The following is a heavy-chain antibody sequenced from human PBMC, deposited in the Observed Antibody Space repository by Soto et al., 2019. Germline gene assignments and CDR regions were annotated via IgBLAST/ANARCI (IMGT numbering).Heavy chain of an antibody. CDR2: IWFDGSIK. CDR1: GFTFSSYG. J-gene: IGHJ3*02. D-gene: IGHD3-22*01. V-gene: IGHV3-33*01. CDR3: ARGVDYYDSSAHLAAFDI. Sequence: GGSLRLSCAASGFTFSSYGMHWVRQAPGKGLEWVAVIWFDGSIKYYGDSVKGRFTISRDNSKNTLFLQMNSLRAEDTAVYYFARGVDYYDSSAHLAAFDIWGQGTMVTVSS.